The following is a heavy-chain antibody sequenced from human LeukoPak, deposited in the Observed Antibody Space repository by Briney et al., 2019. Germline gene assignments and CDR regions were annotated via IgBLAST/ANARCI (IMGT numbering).Heavy chain of an antibody. Sequence: SETLSLTCAVYGGSFSGYYWSWIRQPPGKGLEWIGEINHSGSTNYNPSLKSRVTISVGTSKNQFSLKLSSVTAADTAVYYCASDPGICSSCGWFDPWGQGTLVTVSS. J-gene: IGHJ5*02. CDR2: INHSGST. D-gene: IGHD6-13*01. V-gene: IGHV4-34*01. CDR3: ASDPGICSSCGWFDP. CDR1: GGSFSGYY.